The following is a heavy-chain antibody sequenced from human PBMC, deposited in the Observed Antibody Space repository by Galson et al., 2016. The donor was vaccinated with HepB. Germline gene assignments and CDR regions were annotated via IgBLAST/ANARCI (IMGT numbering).Heavy chain of an antibody. CDR2: IIHSGST. V-gene: IGHV4-34*01. Sequence: ETLSLTCVVYGGSFSGNYWSWIRQPPGKGLEYIGEIIHSGSTNYNPSLKSRVTISVDASKNQFSLRLSSVTAADTAAYYCARGYVGDIVAFDMWGQGTMVIVSS. J-gene: IGHJ3*02. CDR1: GGSFSGNY. CDR3: ARGYVGDIVAFDM. D-gene: IGHD2-15*01.